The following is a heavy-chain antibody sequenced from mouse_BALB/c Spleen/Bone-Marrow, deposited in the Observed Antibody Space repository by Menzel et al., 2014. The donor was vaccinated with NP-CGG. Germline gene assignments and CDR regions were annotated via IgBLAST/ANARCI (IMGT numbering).Heavy chain of an antibody. J-gene: IGHJ4*01. V-gene: IGHV1-69*01. CDR1: GYAFTDRW. CDR2: IDTSDSYT. D-gene: IGHD2-4*01. Sequence: VQLQQSGTELVMPGASVKMSCKASGYAFTDRWIHWVKQRPGQGLEWIGAIDTSDSYTNYNQKFKGKATLTVDESSSTAYIHLRSLTSEDSAVYYCARGGDDFSLDYWGQRTSVTVSS. CDR3: ARGGDDFSLDY.